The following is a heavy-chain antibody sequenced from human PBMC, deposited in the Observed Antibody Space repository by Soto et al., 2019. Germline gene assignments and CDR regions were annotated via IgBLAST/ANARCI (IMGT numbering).Heavy chain of an antibody. V-gene: IGHV1-18*01. CDR3: ARYLPCAYGSGSSDWDGENCYYYYYMDV. J-gene: IGHJ6*03. CDR1: GYTFTSYG. Sequence: ASVKVSCKASGYTFTSYGISWVRQAPGQGLEWMGWISAYNGNTNYAQKLQGRVTMTTDTSTSTAYMELRSLRSDDTAVYYCARYLPCAYGSGSSDWDGENCYYYYYMDVWGKGTTVTVSS. D-gene: IGHD3-10*01. CDR2: ISAYNGNT.